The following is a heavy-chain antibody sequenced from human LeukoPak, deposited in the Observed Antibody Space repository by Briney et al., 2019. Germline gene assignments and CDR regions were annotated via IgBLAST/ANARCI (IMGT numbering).Heavy chain of an antibody. CDR2: IRYDGSNK. D-gene: IGHD5-24*01. J-gene: IGHJ4*02. V-gene: IGHV3-30*02. CDR3: AKAGTATNPLLVDY. CDR1: GFTFSSYG. Sequence: GGSPRLSCAASGFTFSSYGMHWVRQAPGKGLEWVAFIRYDGSNKYYADSVKGRFTISRDNSKNTLYLQMNSLRAEDTAVYYCAKAGTATNPLLVDYWGQGTLVTVSS.